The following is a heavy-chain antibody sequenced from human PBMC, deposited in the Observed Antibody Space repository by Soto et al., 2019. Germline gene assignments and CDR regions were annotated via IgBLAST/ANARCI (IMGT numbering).Heavy chain of an antibody. CDR1: GFTFDDYA. J-gene: IGHJ3*02. CDR3: AKTYYDILTGYGDAFDI. CDR2: ISWNSGSI. V-gene: IGHV3-9*01. Sequence: EVQLVESGGGLVQPGRSLRLSCAASGFTFDDYAMHWVRQAPGKGLEWVSGISWNSGSIGYADSVKGRFTISRDNAKNSLYLQMNSLRAEDTALYYCAKTYYDILTGYGDAFDIWGQGTMVTVSS. D-gene: IGHD3-9*01.